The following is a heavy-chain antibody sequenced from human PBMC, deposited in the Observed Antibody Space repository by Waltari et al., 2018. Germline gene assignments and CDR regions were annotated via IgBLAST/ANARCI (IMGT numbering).Heavy chain of an antibody. D-gene: IGHD5-12*01. CDR3: SRMGGYDLKDFDY. CDR2: ISSSSSTI. J-gene: IGHJ4*02. Sequence: EVQLVESGGGLVQPGGSLRLSSAASGFTFSSYSMNWVRQAPGKGLEWVSYISSSSSTIYYADSVKGRFTISRDNAKNSLYLQMNSLRAEDTAVYYCSRMGGYDLKDFDYWGQGTLVTVSS. CDR1: GFTFSSYS. V-gene: IGHV3-48*04.